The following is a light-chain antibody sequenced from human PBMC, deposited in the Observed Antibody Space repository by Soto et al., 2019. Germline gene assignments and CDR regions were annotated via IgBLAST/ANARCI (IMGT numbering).Light chain of an antibody. CDR2: GAS. Sequence: DIQLTQSPPSLSASVGDRVTITCRASQTINNYVNWYQQEPGKAPKLLIYGASSLQSGVPSRFSGSGFGTDFTLTISSLQPEDFVIYYCQQTYSTPYIFGGGTKLDI. CDR1: QTINNY. J-gene: IGKJ2*01. CDR3: QQTYSTPYI. V-gene: IGKV1-39*01.